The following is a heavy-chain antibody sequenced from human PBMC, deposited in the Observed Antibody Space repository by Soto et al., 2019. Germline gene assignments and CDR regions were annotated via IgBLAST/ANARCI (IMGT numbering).Heavy chain of an antibody. CDR3: AAELGFGKLSVV. D-gene: IGHD3-10*01. V-gene: IGHV1-69*01. Sequence: QVQVVQSGVEVRRPGSSVKVSCKASGDTFKNCVISWVRQAPGQGLEWMGGIIPLFCTTDFAERFQGRLTITTDESTTTAYMELSRLRSEDKATYYCAAELGFGKLSVVWGQGTTVIVSS. J-gene: IGHJ6*02. CDR1: GDTFKNCV. CDR2: IIPLFCTT.